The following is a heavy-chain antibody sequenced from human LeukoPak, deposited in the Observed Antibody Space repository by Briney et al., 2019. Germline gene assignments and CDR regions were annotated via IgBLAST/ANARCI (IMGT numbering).Heavy chain of an antibody. CDR1: GDSVSSNIAA. CDR3: ARSDGSGKNWFDP. Sequence: SQTLSLTCALSGDSVSSNIAAWGWVRQSPSRGLEWLGRTYYRSKWYNDYAVSVKRRITINSDTSKNHFSLQLNSVTPDDTAVYYCARSDGSGKNWFDPWGQGTLVTVSS. J-gene: IGHJ5*02. CDR2: TYYRSKWYN. V-gene: IGHV6-1*01. D-gene: IGHD3-22*01.